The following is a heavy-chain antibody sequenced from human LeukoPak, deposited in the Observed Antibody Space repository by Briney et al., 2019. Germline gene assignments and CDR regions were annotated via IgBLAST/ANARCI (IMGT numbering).Heavy chain of an antibody. Sequence: ASVKVSCKASGYTFTSYGISWVRQAPGHGLEWMGWFNTYNGHTNYAQKLQGRVTLTTDTSTSTALMELRSLTSDDTAVYYCARDLVYFDSSGLRWDDTCDIWGQGTVVTVSS. J-gene: IGHJ3*02. V-gene: IGHV1-18*01. D-gene: IGHD3-22*01. CDR2: FNTYNGHT. CDR1: GYTFTSYG. CDR3: ARDLVYFDSSGLRWDDTCDI.